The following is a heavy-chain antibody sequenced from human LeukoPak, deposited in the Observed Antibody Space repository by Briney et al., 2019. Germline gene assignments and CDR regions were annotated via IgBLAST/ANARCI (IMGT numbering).Heavy chain of an antibody. V-gene: IGHV1-2*02. CDR2: INTNSGDT. Sequence: ASVKVSCKASGYTFLGYYMYWVRQAPGQGLEWMGWINTNSGDTNHAQKFQGRVTMTRDTSITTAYLELSRLTYDDTAVYYCARGRGHDYGGDSENYYYMDVWGKGTMVTVSS. J-gene: IGHJ6*03. CDR1: GYTFLGYY. CDR3: ARGRGHDYGGDSENYYYMDV. D-gene: IGHD4-23*01.